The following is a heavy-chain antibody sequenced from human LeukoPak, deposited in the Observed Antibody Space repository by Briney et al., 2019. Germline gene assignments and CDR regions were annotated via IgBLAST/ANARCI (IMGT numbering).Heavy chain of an antibody. CDR3: AKDPDIVVVPAKPTGFDY. CDR1: GFTFSSYG. J-gene: IGHJ4*02. Sequence: PGRSLRLSCAASGFTFSSYGMHWVRQAPGKGLEWVAVISYDGSNKYYADSVKGRLTISRDNSKNTLYLQMNSLRAEDTAVYYCAKDPDIVVVPAKPTGFDYWGQGTLVTVSS. V-gene: IGHV3-30*18. D-gene: IGHD2-2*01. CDR2: ISYDGSNK.